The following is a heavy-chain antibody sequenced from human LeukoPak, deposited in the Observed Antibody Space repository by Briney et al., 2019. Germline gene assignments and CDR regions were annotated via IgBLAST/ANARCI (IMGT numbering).Heavy chain of an antibody. CDR1: GFTFSNYG. Sequence: QPGGSLRLSCAASGFTFSNYGMHWVRQAPGKGLEWLSIMIGAGGRIEYADSVKGRFTISRDNSRNTVYLHMNSLRAEDTAVYYCAKGRSYYYYYYMDVWGKGTTVTVSS. CDR2: MIGAGGRI. CDR3: AKGRSYYYYYYMDV. V-gene: IGHV3-23*01. J-gene: IGHJ6*03.